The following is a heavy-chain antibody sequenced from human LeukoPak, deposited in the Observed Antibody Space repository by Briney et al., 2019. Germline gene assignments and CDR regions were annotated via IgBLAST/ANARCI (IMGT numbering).Heavy chain of an antibody. V-gene: IGHV4-34*01. J-gene: IGHJ4*02. CDR1: GGSFSGYY. CDR2: INHSGST. Sequence: SETLSLTCAVYGGSFSGYYWSWIRQPPGKGLEWIGEINHSGSTNYNPSLKSRVTISVDTSKNQFSLKLSSVTAADTAVYYCARVSRCVGSSCPSSDYWGQGTLVTVSS. D-gene: IGHD6-13*01. CDR3: ARVSRCVGSSCPSSDY.